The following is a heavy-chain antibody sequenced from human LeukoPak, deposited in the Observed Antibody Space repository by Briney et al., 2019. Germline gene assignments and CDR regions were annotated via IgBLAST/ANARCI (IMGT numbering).Heavy chain of an antibody. CDR2: IKEDGSKK. J-gene: IGHJ5*02. V-gene: IGHV3-7*03. CDR1: GFTFSRYW. CDR3: ASLDTAKQPLANH. D-gene: IGHD5-18*01. Sequence: GGSLRLSCAASGFTFSRYWMTWVRQAPGKGLEWVANIKEDGSKKNYVDSVKGRFTISKNSAKNSLYLQMNTLRVEDTAMYYCASLDTAKQPLANHWGQGTLVTVSS.